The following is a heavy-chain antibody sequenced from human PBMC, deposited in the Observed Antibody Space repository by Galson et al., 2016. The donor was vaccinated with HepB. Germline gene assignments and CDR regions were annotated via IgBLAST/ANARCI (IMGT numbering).Heavy chain of an antibody. CDR3: ARGGSGSHPNQHYFYYYALDG. D-gene: IGHD3-10*01. CDR2: ISSSSSGI. V-gene: IGHV3-48*01. Sequence: SLRLSCAASGSTFNSYSMNWVRQAPGKGLEWVSYISSSSSGIYYAVSVKGRFTISRDNAKNSLYLQMNSLRAEDTAVYYCARGGSGSHPNQHYFYYYALDGWGIGATVTVSS. J-gene: IGHJ6*04. CDR1: GSTFNSYS.